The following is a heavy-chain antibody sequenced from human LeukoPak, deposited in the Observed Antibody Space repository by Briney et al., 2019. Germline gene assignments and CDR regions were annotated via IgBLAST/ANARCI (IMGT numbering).Heavy chain of an antibody. CDR3: AKDLYYYDSSGYLRADY. V-gene: IGHV3-30*02. J-gene: IGHJ4*02. Sequence: GGTLRLSCAASGFTFSSYGMHWVRQAPGKGLEWVAFMRYDGSNKYYADSVKGRFTISRDNSKNTLYLQMNSLRAEDTAVYYCAKDLYYYDSSGYLRADYWGQGTLVTVSP. CDR2: MRYDGSNK. CDR1: GFTFSSYG. D-gene: IGHD3-22*01.